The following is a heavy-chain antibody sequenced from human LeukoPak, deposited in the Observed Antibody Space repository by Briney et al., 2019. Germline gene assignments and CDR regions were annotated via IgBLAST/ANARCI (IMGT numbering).Heavy chain of an antibody. D-gene: IGHD6-13*01. CDR2: IRSQANSYAT. CDR1: GFTFSGSA. Sequence: GGSLRLSCAASGFTFSGSAMHWVGQASGKGLEWVGRIRSQANSYATAYAASVKGRFTISRDDSKNTAYLQMNSLKTEDTAVYFCARGYSSYWYGVQAPYYFDYWGQGALVTVSS. CDR3: ARGYSSYWYGVQAPYYFDY. J-gene: IGHJ4*02. V-gene: IGHV3-73*01.